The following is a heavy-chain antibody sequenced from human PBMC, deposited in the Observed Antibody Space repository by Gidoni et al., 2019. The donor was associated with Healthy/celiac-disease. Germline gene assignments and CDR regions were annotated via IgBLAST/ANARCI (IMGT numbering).Heavy chain of an antibody. CDR3: ARLERGYSYGLDY. J-gene: IGHJ4*02. CDR1: GGSISSSSHH. Sequence: QLQLQESGPGLVKPSETLSLTCTVAGGSISSSSHHWGWIRQPPGKGLEWIGSIYYSGSTYYTPSLKSRVTISGDTSKNQFSLKLSSVTAADTALYYCARLERGYSYGLDYWGQGTLVTVSS. CDR2: IYYSGST. V-gene: IGHV4-39*01. D-gene: IGHD5-18*01.